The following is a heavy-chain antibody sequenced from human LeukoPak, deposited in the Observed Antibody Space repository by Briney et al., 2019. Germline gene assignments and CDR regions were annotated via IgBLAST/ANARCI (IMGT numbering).Heavy chain of an antibody. Sequence: ASVKVSCKASGGTFSNYAISWVRQAPGQGLEWMGWISTYNPNTNYAQKFQGRVTMTTDTSTSTVYMELRSLRSDDTAVYYCARSPARGYDILTNYNDYWGQGTLVTVSS. CDR3: ARSPARGYDILTNYNDY. V-gene: IGHV1-18*01. CDR1: GGTFSNYA. J-gene: IGHJ4*02. D-gene: IGHD3-9*01. CDR2: ISTYNPNT.